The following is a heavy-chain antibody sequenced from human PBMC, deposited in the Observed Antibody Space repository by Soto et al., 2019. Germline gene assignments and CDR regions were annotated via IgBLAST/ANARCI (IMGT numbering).Heavy chain of an antibody. CDR2: IYPGDSDT. CDR1: GYSFTSYW. V-gene: IGHV5-51*01. Sequence: GGSLRLSCKGSGYSFTSYWIGWVRQMPGKGLEWMGIIYPGDSDTRYSPSFQGQVTISADKSISTAYLQWSSLKASDTAMYYCARHDPKYYDFWSGYPHRTEHYYYYYMDVWGKGTTVTVSS. J-gene: IGHJ6*03. CDR3: ARHDPKYYDFWSGYPHRTEHYYYYYMDV. D-gene: IGHD3-3*01.